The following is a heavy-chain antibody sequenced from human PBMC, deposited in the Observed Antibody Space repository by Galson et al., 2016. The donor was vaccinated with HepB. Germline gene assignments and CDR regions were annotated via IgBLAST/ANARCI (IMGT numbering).Heavy chain of an antibody. CDR3: ARGSSAVDATEVGLDY. D-gene: IGHD6-19*01. CDR1: GFTFSSYA. V-gene: IGHV3-30-3*01. J-gene: IGHJ4*02. Sequence: SLRLSCAGSGFTFSSYAVHWVRQPPGKGLEWVAAISYDGDNEYYADSLKGRYTISRDNSRNTVYLHMSSLRRDDTAVYYCARGSSAVDATEVGLDYWGRGTLVLVSS. CDR2: ISYDGDNE.